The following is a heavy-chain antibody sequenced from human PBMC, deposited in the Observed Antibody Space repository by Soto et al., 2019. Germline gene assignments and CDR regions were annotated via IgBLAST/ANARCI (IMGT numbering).Heavy chain of an antibody. D-gene: IGHD6-19*01. Sequence: LXLTCTVSDTSTSSNYGTWVGRRPGKGLEWIGYIYYSGGTNYNPSLKSRVTISIDTSKNQFSLKLSSVTAADTAVYYCARDYSGASTFDFWGQGTLVTVSS. CDR3: ARDYSGASTFDF. CDR2: IYYSGGT. J-gene: IGHJ4*02. V-gene: IGHV4-59*01. CDR1: DTSTSSNY.